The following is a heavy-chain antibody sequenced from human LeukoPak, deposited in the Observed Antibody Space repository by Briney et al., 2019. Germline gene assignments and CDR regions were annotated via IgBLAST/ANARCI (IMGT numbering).Heavy chain of an antibody. Sequence: ASVKVSCKASGYTFTSYDINWVRQATGQGLEWMGWMSPNSGNTGYAQKFQGRVTMTRNTSISTAYMELSSLRSEDTAVYYCARAGYYYGSGSYNDAFDIWGQGTMVTVSS. V-gene: IGHV1-8*01. CDR2: MSPNSGNT. D-gene: IGHD3-10*01. J-gene: IGHJ3*02. CDR1: GYTFTSYD. CDR3: ARAGYYYGSGSYNDAFDI.